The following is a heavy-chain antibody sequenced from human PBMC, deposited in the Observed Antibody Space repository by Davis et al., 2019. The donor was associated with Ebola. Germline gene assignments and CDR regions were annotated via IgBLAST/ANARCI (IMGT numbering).Heavy chain of an antibody. Sequence: GESLKISCAASGFAFSRHAMHWVRQAPGKGLEWVAAISYDQSTRYYVDSVKGRFTISRDNSKNMLFLQMNSLRAEDTAVYYCATEGAWGNWYLDLWGRGTLVTVSS. CDR2: ISYDQSTR. D-gene: IGHD3-16*01. CDR3: ATEGAWGNWYLDL. CDR1: GFAFSRHA. J-gene: IGHJ2*01. V-gene: IGHV3-30*04.